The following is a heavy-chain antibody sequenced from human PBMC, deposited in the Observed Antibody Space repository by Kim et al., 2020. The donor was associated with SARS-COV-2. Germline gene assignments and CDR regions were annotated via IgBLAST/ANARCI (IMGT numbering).Heavy chain of an antibody. CDR1: GFTFSSYW. Sequence: GGSLRLSCAASGFTFSSYWMSWVRQAPGKGLEWVANIKQDGSEKYYVDSVKGRFTISRDNAKNSLYLQMNSLRAEDTAVYYCPRGRPTWIQLWTFDYWGQGTLVTVSS. CDR3: PRGRPTWIQLWTFDY. CDR2: IKQDGSEK. D-gene: IGHD5-18*01. V-gene: IGHV3-7*01. J-gene: IGHJ4*02.